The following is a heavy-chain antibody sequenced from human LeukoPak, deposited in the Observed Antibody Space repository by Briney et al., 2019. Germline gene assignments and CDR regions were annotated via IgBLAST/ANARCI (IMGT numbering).Heavy chain of an antibody. Sequence: PGGSLRLSCAASGFTFSNAWMSWVRQAPGKGLEWVGRIKSKTDGGTTDHAAPVKGRFTISRDDSKNTLYLQMNSLKTEDTAVYYCTTGDILTGYYSLYYYGMDVWGKGTTVTVSS. D-gene: IGHD3-9*01. CDR3: TTGDILTGYYSLYYYGMDV. CDR2: IKSKTDGGTT. CDR1: GFTFSNAW. J-gene: IGHJ6*04. V-gene: IGHV3-15*01.